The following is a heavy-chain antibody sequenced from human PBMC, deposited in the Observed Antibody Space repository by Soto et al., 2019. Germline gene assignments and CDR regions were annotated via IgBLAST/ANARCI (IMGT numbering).Heavy chain of an antibody. Sequence: PGGSLRLSCAASGFTFSSYDMHWVRQATGKGLEWVSAIGTAGDTYYPGSVKGRFTISRENAKNSLYLQMNSLRAGDTAVYYCARERKWGNYYYGMDVWGQGTTVTVSS. D-gene: IGHD2-8*01. CDR3: ARERKWGNYYYGMDV. V-gene: IGHV3-13*01. J-gene: IGHJ6*02. CDR2: IGTAGDT. CDR1: GFTFSSYD.